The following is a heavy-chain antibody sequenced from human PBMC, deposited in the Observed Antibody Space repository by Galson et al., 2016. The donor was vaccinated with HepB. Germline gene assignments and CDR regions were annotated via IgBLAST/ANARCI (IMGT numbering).Heavy chain of an antibody. D-gene: IGHD3-3*01. V-gene: IGHV1-18*01. CDR1: GYTFTSYG. CDR2: ISAYNGNT. J-gene: IGHJ2*01. Sequence: SVKVSCKASGYTFTSYGISWVRQAPGQGLEWMGWISAYNGNTNYAQKLQGRVTMTTDTSTSTAYMELRSLKSDDTAVYYCARDGLRFLEWLSPHWYFDLWGCGTLVTVSS. CDR3: ARDGLRFLEWLSPHWYFDL.